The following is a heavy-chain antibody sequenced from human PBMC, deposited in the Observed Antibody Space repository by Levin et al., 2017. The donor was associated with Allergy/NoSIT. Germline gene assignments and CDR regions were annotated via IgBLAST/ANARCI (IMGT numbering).Heavy chain of an antibody. J-gene: IGHJ6*02. CDR1: GGSISSSSYY. V-gene: IGHV4-39*02. Sequence: PSETLSLTCTVSGGSISSSSYYWGWIRQPPGKGLEWIGSIYYSGSTYYNPSLKSRVTISVDTSKNQFSLKLSSVTAADTAVYYCAREDSEGIVVVPAAISSRVLGMDVWGQGTTVTVSS. CDR3: AREDSEGIVVVPAAISSRVLGMDV. CDR2: IYYSGST. D-gene: IGHD2-2*01.